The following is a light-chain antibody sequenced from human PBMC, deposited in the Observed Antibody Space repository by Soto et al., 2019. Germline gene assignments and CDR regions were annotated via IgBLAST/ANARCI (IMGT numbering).Light chain of an antibody. CDR1: SSDVGAYNY. V-gene: IGLV2-14*03. J-gene: IGLJ2*01. Sequence: QSVLTQSASVSGSPGQSITISCTGTSSDVGAYNYVSWYQQHPGKAPKLMIFDVRHRPSGVSNRFSGSKSGNTASLTISGLQAEDEADYYCGSFTTSSTLIFGGGTKVTVL. CDR3: GSFTTSSTLI. CDR2: DVR.